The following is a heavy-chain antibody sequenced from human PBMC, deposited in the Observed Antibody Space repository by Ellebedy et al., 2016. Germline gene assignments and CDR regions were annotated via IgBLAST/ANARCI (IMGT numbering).Heavy chain of an antibody. D-gene: IGHD3-16*02. CDR1: GTSISNNN. V-gene: IGHV4-59*08. Sequence: SETLSLTXTVSGTSISNNNWNWIRQSPGKGLEWIGYIYSSGRAKYNPSLESRVTMSVDTSKNQISLKLKSVTAADTAVYFCARHDRVDVWGQGTTVTVSS. CDR3: ARHDRVDV. J-gene: IGHJ6*02. CDR2: IYSSGRA.